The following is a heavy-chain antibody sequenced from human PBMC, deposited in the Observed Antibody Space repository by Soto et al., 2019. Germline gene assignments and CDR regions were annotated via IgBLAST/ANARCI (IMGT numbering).Heavy chain of an antibody. D-gene: IGHD6-6*01. CDR3: ARQLSSSTTYYYYYYMDV. J-gene: IGHJ6*03. CDR2: IYYSGST. CDR1: GGSISSSSYY. V-gene: IGHV4-39*01. Sequence: PSETLSLTCTVSGGSISSSSYYWGWIRQPPGQGLEWIGSIYYSGSTYYNPSLKSRVTISVDTSKNQFSLKLSSVTAADTAVYCCARQLSSSTTYYYYYYMDVWGKGTTVTVSS.